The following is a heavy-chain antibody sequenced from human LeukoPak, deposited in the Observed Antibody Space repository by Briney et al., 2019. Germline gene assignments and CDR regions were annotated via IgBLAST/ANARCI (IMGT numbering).Heavy chain of an antibody. Sequence: ASVKVSCKTSGYTFTNYAIHWVRQAPGQRLEWMGWINAGNGDTKYSQKFQDRVTITRDTSASTAYMELSSLRSEGTAVYYCVRGYIAVAGIFVYWGQGTLVTVSS. J-gene: IGHJ4*02. CDR2: INAGNGDT. CDR1: GYTFTNYA. CDR3: VRGYIAVAGIFVY. D-gene: IGHD6-19*01. V-gene: IGHV1-3*01.